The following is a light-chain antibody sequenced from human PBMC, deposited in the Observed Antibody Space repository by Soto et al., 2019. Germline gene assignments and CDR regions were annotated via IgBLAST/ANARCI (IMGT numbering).Light chain of an antibody. J-gene: IGLJ1*01. CDR1: SSNIGNNY. V-gene: IGLV1-51*01. CDR3: GTWDSSLSWRV. Sequence: QSVLTQPPSVSAAPGQKVTISCSGSSSNIGNNYVSWYQQLPGTAPKLLIYDNNKRPSGIPDRFSGSKSGTSATLGITGLQTGDEADYYCGTWDSSLSWRVFGTGTKVTVL. CDR2: DNN.